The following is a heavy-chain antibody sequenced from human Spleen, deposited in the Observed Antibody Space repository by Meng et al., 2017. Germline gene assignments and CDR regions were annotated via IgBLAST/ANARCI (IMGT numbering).Heavy chain of an antibody. D-gene: IGHD3-9*01. J-gene: IGHJ4*02. V-gene: IGHV5-51*01. CDR3: ARRYYDILTGFWYYFDF. CDR2: IYPGDSDT. Sequence: GESLKISCQGSGYIFTKYWIGWARQVPGKGLEWMGIIYPGDSDTRYSPSFQGQVTISADKSINTAYLQWSSLKASDTAMYYCARRYYDILTGFWYYFDFWGQGTRVTVSS. CDR1: GYIFTKYW.